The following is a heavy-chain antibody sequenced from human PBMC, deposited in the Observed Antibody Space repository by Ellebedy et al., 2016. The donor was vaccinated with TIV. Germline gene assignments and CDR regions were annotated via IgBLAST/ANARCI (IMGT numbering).Heavy chain of an antibody. J-gene: IGHJ2*01. CDR1: KFTVSYNY. D-gene: IGHD3-10*02. Sequence: GGSLRLSCAASKFTVSYNYMNWVRQAPGKGPEWVSGIYTDDTTYYADSVRGRFTISRDNSKNTLYLQMNRLRTEDTAVYYCARASFYDVDLSGWYFDLWGRGTLVTVSS. CDR3: ARASFYDVDLSGWYFDL. V-gene: IGHV3-66*01. CDR2: IYTDDTT.